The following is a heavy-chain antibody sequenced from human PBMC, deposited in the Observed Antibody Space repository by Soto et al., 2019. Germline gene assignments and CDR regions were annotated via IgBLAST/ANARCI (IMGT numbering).Heavy chain of an antibody. CDR2: IYHSGST. CDR1: GGSISSSNW. D-gene: IGHD6-6*01. V-gene: IGHV4-4*02. CDR3: GVRRRRYYYYGMDV. J-gene: IGHJ6*02. Sequence: TSETLSLTCAVSGGSISSSNWWSWVRQPPGKGLEWIGEIYHSGSTNYNPSLKSRVTISVDKSKNQFSLKLSSVTAADTAVYYCGVRRRRYYYYGMDVWGQGTTVTVSS.